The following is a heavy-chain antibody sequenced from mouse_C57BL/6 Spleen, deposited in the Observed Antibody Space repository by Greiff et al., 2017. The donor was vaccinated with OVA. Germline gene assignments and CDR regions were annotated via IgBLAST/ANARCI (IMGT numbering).Heavy chain of an antibody. D-gene: IGHD2-4*01. CDR2: ISYDGSN. V-gene: IGHV3-6*01. Sequence: EVKLQESGPGLVKPSQSLSLTCSVTGYSITSGYYWNWIRQFPGNNLEWMGYISYDGSNNYNPSLKNRTSITPDTSKNQYFLKLNSVTAEDTATYYCARRADYDYDGDYFDYWGQGTTLTVSS. CDR1: GYSITSGYY. CDR3: ARRADYDYDGDYFDY. J-gene: IGHJ2*01.